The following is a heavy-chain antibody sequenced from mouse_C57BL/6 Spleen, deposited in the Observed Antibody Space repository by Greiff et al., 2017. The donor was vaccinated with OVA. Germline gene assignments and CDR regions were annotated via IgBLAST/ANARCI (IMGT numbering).Heavy chain of an antibody. D-gene: IGHD4-1*02. CDR3: TRYPQLGGFAY. CDR1: GYTFTDYE. J-gene: IGHJ3*01. Sequence: VQLQQSGAELVRPGASVTLSCKASGYTFTDYEMHWVKQTPVHGLEWIGAIDPETGGTAYNQKFKGKAILTADKSSSTAYMELRSLTSEDSAVYYCTRYPQLGGFAYWGQGTLVTVSA. V-gene: IGHV1-15*01. CDR2: IDPETGGT.